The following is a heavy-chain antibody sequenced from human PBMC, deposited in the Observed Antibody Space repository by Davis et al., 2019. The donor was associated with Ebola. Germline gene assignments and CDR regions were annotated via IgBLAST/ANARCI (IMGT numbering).Heavy chain of an antibody. D-gene: IGHD1-7*01. CDR1: GYTFTNYD. V-gene: IGHV1-8*01. CDR2: MNPYSGNA. Sequence: ASVTVSCKASGYTFTNYDINWVRQATGPGLEWMGWMNPYSGNAGYALKFKGRDSMTRTIYISTAYMELSSLSSEDTAVYYCTRAPPGSNWNYGGNWFDPWGQGTLVTVSS. CDR3: TRAPPGSNWNYGGNWFDP. J-gene: IGHJ5*02.